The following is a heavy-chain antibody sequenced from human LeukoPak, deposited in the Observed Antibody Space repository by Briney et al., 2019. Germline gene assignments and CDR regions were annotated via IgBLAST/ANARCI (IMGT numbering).Heavy chain of an antibody. CDR2: ISFSGTYI. CDR3: ARVQNYYGAPDAFDI. Sequence: GGSLRLSCAASGFTFSAYSLNWVRQAPGKGLEWISSISFSGTYIYYADSVKGRFTISRDNAKNSLYLQMNSLRAEDTAVYYCARVQNYYGAPDAFDIWGQGTMVTVSS. V-gene: IGHV3-21*01. CDR1: GFTFSAYS. D-gene: IGHD3-10*01. J-gene: IGHJ3*02.